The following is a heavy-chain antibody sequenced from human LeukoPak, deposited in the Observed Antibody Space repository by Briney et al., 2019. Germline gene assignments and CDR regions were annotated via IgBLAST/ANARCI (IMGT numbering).Heavy chain of an antibody. CDR1: GFTFSNYV. V-gene: IGHV3-13*01. CDR2: IGTAGDT. CDR3: VRAERRDGYNYLAY. Sequence: QPGGSLRLSCAASGFTFSNYVMHWFRQTTGKRLEWVSGIGTAGDTYYPGSVKGRFTISRENAKSSLFLQMNSLTVGDTAVYYCVRAERRDGYNYLAYWGQGTLVTVSS. D-gene: IGHD5-24*01. J-gene: IGHJ4*02.